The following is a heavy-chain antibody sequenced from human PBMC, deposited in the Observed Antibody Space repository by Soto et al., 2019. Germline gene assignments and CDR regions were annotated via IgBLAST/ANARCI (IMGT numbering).Heavy chain of an antibody. CDR2: INQDGSEK. Sequence: GGSLRLSCAASGFTFRSYWMTWVRQAPGKGLEWVANINQDGSEKYYMDSMKGRFTISRDNAKNSLLLQLNSLRAEDTAVYYCARDRGSSDFRVTHYYDSSDLDYGMDVWGQGTTVTVSS. V-gene: IGHV3-7*01. D-gene: IGHD3-22*01. CDR1: GFTFRSYW. J-gene: IGHJ6*02. CDR3: ARDRGSSDFRVTHYYDSSDLDYGMDV.